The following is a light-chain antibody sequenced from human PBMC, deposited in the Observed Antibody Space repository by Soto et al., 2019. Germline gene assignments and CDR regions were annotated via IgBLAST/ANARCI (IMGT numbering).Light chain of an antibody. Sequence: EIVLTQSPGTLSLSPGKRATLSCRASQSVSSSYLAWYQQKPRQAPRLLIYGASSRATGIPDRVSGSGAGTDVTLTSSRREPEDFAVYYCQQYGSSPLTFGPGTKVDIK. CDR2: GAS. CDR1: QSVSSSY. V-gene: IGKV3-20*01. CDR3: QQYGSSPLT. J-gene: IGKJ3*01.